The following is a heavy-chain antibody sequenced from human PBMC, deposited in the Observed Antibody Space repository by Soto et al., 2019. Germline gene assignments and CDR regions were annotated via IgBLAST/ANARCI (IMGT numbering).Heavy chain of an antibody. V-gene: IGHV2-5*02. CDR3: AHTTYYYDSSGYYWGYYFDY. CDR2: IYWDDDK. Sequence: QITLKESGPTLVKPTQTLTLTCTFSGFSLSTSGVGVGWIRQPPGKALEWLALIYWDDDKRCSPSLKSRLTITKDTSKNQVVLTMTNMDPVDTATYYCAHTTYYYDSSGYYWGYYFDYWGQGTLVTVSS. J-gene: IGHJ4*02. D-gene: IGHD3-22*01. CDR1: GFSLSTSGVG.